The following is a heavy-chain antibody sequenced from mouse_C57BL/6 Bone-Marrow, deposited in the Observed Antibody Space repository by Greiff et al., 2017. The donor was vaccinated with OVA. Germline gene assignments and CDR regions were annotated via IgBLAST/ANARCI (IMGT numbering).Heavy chain of an antibody. CDR2: IYPRSGNT. CDR3: ARKVDSSGYVWFAY. J-gene: IGHJ3*01. D-gene: IGHD3-2*02. Sequence: VQGVESGAELARPGASVKLSCKASGYTFTSSGISWVRQRTGQGLEWIGEIYPRSGNTYYNEKFKGKATLTADKSSSTAYMELRSLTSEDSAVYFCARKVDSSGYVWFAYWGQGTRVTVSA. CDR1: GYTFTSSG. V-gene: IGHV1-81*01.